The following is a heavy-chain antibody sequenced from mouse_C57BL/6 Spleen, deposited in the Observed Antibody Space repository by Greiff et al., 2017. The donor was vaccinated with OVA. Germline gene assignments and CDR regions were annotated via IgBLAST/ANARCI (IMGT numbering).Heavy chain of an antibody. V-gene: IGHV1-54*01. J-gene: IGHJ2*01. Sequence: QVQLQQSGAELVRPGNSVKVSCKASGYAFTNYLIEWVKQRPGQGLEWMGVINPGSGGTKYNEKLKGKATLTADTSSSTAYMQLSSLTTENSAVYFCARDRGGYFDYWGQGTTLTVSS. CDR2: INPGSGGT. D-gene: IGHD2-14*01. CDR1: GYAFTNYL. CDR3: ARDRGGYFDY.